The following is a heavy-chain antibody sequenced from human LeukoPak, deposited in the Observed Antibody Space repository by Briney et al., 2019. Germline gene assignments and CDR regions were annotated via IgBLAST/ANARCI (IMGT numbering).Heavy chain of an antibody. V-gene: IGHV3-7*01. CDR2: TKEDGSEK. D-gene: IGHD2-21*01. J-gene: IGHJ4*02. Sequence: GGSLRLSCAASGFIFSSHAINWVRQAPGKGLEWVANTKEDGSEKYYVDSVKGRFTISRDNAKNSLYLQMNSLRVEDAAVYYCVREGYFVFDFWGQGALVTVSS. CDR3: VREGYFVFDF. CDR1: GFIFSSHA.